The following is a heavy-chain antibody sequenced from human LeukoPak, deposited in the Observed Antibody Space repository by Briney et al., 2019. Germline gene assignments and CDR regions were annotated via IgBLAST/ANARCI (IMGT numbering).Heavy chain of an antibody. CDR1: GXSISSSSYY. Sequence: KPSETLSLTCTVSGXSISSSSYYWGWIRQPPGKGLEWIGSIYYSGSTYYNPSLKSRVTISVDTSKNQFSLKLSSVTAADTAVYYCASIDSSGYLYYFDYWGQGTLVTVSS. CDR2: IYYSGST. J-gene: IGHJ4*02. CDR3: ASIDSSGYLYYFDY. D-gene: IGHD3-22*01. V-gene: IGHV4-39*01.